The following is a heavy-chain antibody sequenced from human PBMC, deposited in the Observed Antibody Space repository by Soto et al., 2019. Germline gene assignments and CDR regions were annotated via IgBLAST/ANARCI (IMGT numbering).Heavy chain of an antibody. D-gene: IGHD1-26*01. Sequence: SETLSLTCTVSGGSISSSSYYWGWIRQPPGKGLEWIGSIYYSGSTYYNPSLKSRVTISVDTSKNRFSLKLSFVTAADTAVYYCARSPIPIVGATTDWYFDLWGRGTLVTVSS. J-gene: IGHJ2*01. CDR3: ARSPIPIVGATTDWYFDL. CDR2: IYYSGST. CDR1: GGSISSSSYY. V-gene: IGHV4-39*01.